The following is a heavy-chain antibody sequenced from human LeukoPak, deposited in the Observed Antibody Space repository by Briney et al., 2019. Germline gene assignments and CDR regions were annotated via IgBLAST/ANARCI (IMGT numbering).Heavy chain of an antibody. V-gene: IGHV4-4*07. CDR3: ARLGLTRDAFDI. J-gene: IGHJ3*02. Sequence: SETLSLTCNVSGDSISSYYWTWIRQPAGKGLEWIGRIYTSGSTNYNPSLKSRVTISVDTSMNQFSLRLSSVTAADTAVFYCARLGLTRDAFDIWGHGTMVTVSS. D-gene: IGHD1-26*01. CDR2: IYTSGST. CDR1: GDSISSYY.